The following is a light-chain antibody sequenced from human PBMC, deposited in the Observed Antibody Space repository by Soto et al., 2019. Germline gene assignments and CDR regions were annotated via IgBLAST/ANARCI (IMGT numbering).Light chain of an antibody. Sequence: QSALTQPASVSGSPGQSITIPCTGSSSDIGTYKYVSWYQQYPGKAPKLMIYEVSYRPSGVSNRFAGSKSGNTASLTISGLQAEDEADYYCSSYTSSSPYVFGTGTKLTVL. J-gene: IGLJ1*01. CDR3: SSYTSSSPYV. V-gene: IGLV2-14*01. CDR1: SSDIGTYKY. CDR2: EVS.